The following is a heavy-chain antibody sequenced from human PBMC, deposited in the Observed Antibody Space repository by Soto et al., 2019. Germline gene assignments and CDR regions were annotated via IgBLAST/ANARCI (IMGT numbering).Heavy chain of an antibody. CDR2: IKGDGSEK. CDR3: AKDVR. J-gene: IGHJ4*02. V-gene: IGHV3-7*05. Sequence: EVHLVESGGDLVQPGGSLRLSCAASGFTFSSHWMSWVRQAPGKGLEWVANIKGDGSEKYYVDSVKGRFTISRDNAKNSPYLQMNSLRVEDTALYYCAKDVRWGQGTLVTVSS. CDR1: GFTFSSHW.